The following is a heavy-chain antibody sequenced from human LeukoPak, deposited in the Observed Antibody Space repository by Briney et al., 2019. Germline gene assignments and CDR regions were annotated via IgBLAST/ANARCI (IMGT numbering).Heavy chain of an antibody. Sequence: GGSLRLSCAASGLTFSTYAMRWVRQAPGKGLAWVSSLSGSGATTYYADSVKGRFTISRDNSKNTLYLQMNSLRAEDTAVYYCATDPPYGGYYFQYYMDVWGKGTTVTVSS. V-gene: IGHV3-23*01. CDR3: ATDPPYGGYYFQYYMDV. CDR1: GLTFSTYA. J-gene: IGHJ6*03. D-gene: IGHD4/OR15-4a*01. CDR2: LSGSGATT.